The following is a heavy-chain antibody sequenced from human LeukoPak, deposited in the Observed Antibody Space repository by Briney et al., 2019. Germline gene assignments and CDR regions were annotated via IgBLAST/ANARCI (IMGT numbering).Heavy chain of an antibody. V-gene: IGHV4-61*02. CDR1: GGSISSGSYF. CDR2: IYTSETI. CDR3: ARTETDSSGYYGDAFDI. J-gene: IGHJ3*02. Sequence: SQTLSLTCTVSGGSISSGSYFWSWIRQPAGKGLEWIGRIYTSETINYNPSLKSRVTISVDTSKNQFSLKLSSVTAADTAVYYCARTETDSSGYYGDAFDIWGQGTMVTVSS. D-gene: IGHD3-22*01.